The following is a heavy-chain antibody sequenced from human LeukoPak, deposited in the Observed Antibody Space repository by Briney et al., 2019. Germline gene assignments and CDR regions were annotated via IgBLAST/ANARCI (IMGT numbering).Heavy chain of an antibody. V-gene: IGHV3-7*01. CDR2: IKLDGSEK. CDR1: XXXFSNSW. Sequence: PGGXXXLSCXXSXXXFSNSWMXWVRQAPGKGLEWLAYIKLDGSEKYYVDSVRGRFTISRDNAKESLYLEMNILRAEDTAVYYCARNAPLDYWGQGTRVTVSS. J-gene: IGHJ4*02. CDR3: ARNAPLDY. D-gene: IGHD2-2*01.